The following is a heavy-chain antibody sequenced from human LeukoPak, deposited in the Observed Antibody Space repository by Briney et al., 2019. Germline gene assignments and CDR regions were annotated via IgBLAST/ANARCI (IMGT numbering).Heavy chain of an antibody. Sequence: SETLSLTCTVSGGSISSYYWSWIRQPAGKGLEWIGRIYTSGSTNYNPSLKSRVTMSVDTSKNQFSLKLSSVTAADTAVYYCARALVVPAVKDWFDPWGQGTLVTVSS. J-gene: IGHJ5*02. V-gene: IGHV4-4*07. D-gene: IGHD2-2*01. CDR3: ARALVVPAVKDWFDP. CDR1: GGSISSYY. CDR2: IYTSGST.